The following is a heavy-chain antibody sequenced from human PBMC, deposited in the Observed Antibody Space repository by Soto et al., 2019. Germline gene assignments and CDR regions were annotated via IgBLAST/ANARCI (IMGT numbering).Heavy chain of an antibody. D-gene: IGHD3-22*01. J-gene: IGHJ4*02. CDR3: AREEHSSGYYYVDY. CDR1: GGSISSGGYS. Sequence: SETLSLTCAFSGGSISSGGYSWSWIRQPPGKGLEWIGYIYHSGSTYYNPSLKSRVTISVDRSKNQFSLKLSSVTAADTAVYYCAREEHSSGYYYVDYWGQGTLVTVSS. V-gene: IGHV4-30-2*01. CDR2: IYHSGST.